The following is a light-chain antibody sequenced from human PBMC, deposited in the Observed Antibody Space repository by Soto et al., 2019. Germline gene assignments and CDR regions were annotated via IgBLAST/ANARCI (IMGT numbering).Light chain of an antibody. CDR2: STS. CDR3: LLYFGGAQSWV. V-gene: IGLV7-43*01. J-gene: IGLJ3*02. Sequence: QAVVTQEPSLTVSPGGTVTLTCASSTGAVTSGYYPNWFQQKSGQPPRPLIYSTSNMHSWTPARFSGSLLGGKAALTLSGVQPEDEAEYYCLLYFGGAQSWVFGGGTKVTVL. CDR1: TGAVTSGYY.